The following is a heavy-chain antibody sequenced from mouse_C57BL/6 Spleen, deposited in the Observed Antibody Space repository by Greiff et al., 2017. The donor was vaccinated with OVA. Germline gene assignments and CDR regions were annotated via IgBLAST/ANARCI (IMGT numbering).Heavy chain of an antibody. V-gene: IGHV2-5*01. CDR1: GFSLTSYG. Sequence: VKLVESGPGLVQPSQSLSITCTVSGFSLTSYGVHWVRQSPGKGLEWLGVIWRGGSTDYNAAFMSRLSITKDNSKSQVFFKMNSLQADDTAIYYCAKSYYGSSLYWYFDVWGTGTTVTVSS. CDR2: IWRGGST. J-gene: IGHJ1*03. D-gene: IGHD1-1*01. CDR3: AKSYYGSSLYWYFDV.